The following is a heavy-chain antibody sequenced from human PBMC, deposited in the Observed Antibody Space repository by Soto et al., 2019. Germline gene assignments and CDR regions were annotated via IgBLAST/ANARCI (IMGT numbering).Heavy chain of an antibody. CDR3: AKVPPYDSSGYYYDGDY. J-gene: IGHJ4*02. Sequence: PGGSLRLSCAASGFTFSSYAMSWVRQAPGKGLEWVSAISGSGSTTYYADSVKGRFTISRDTSKNTLYLQMNSLRVEDTAVYYCAKVPPYDSSGYYYDGDYWGQGTLVTVSS. CDR2: ISGSGSTT. D-gene: IGHD3-22*01. V-gene: IGHV3-23*01. CDR1: GFTFSSYA.